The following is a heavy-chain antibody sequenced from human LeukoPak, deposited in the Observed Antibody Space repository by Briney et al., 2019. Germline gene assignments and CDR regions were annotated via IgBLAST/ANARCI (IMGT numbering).Heavy chain of an antibody. CDR2: ISSSSSYI. Sequence: PGGSLRLSCTTSGFTFDDYGLTWVRQAPGKGLEWVSSISSSSSYIYYADSVKGRFTISRDNAKNSLYLQMNSLRAEDTAVYYCARRAPGYCITTSCPDTYYYYYYMDVWGKGTTVTASS. CDR1: GFTFDDYG. CDR3: ARRAPGYCITTSCPDTYYYYYYMDV. J-gene: IGHJ6*03. D-gene: IGHD2-2*01. V-gene: IGHV3-21*01.